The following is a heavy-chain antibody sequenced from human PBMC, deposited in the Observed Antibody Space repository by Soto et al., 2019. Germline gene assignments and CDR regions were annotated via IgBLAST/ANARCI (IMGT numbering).Heavy chain of an antibody. J-gene: IGHJ4*02. D-gene: IGHD5-12*01. CDR2: IIPIFGTA. CDR3: ARVVEMATIMAYFDY. V-gene: IGHV1-69*13. Sequence: SVKVSCKPSGGTFSSYAISWVRQAPGQGLEWMGGIIPIFGTANYAQKFQGRVTITADESTSTAYMELSSLRSEDTAVYYCARVVEMATIMAYFDYWGQGTLVTVSS. CDR1: GGTFSSYA.